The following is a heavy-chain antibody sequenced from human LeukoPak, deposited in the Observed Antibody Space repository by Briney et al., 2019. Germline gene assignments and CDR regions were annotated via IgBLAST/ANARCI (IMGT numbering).Heavy chain of an antibody. J-gene: IGHJ3*02. D-gene: IGHD3-22*01. CDR1: GFTFSNYA. Sequence: GGSLRLSCAASGFTFSNYAMSWVRQAPGKGPEWVSAISGSGGSTYYADSVKGRFTISRDNSKNTLYLQMNSLRAEDTAVYYCAKAGHYYDSSGSHDAFDIWGQGTMVTVSS. CDR2: ISGSGGST. V-gene: IGHV3-23*01. CDR3: AKAGHYYDSSGSHDAFDI.